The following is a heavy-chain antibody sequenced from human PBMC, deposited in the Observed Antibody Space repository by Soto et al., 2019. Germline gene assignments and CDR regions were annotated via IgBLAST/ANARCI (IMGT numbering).Heavy chain of an antibody. J-gene: IGHJ4*02. CDR2: ISNDGSDR. Sequence: GGSLRLSCAASGFSFSSYGMHWVRQAPGKGLEWVAVISNDGSDRYYADSVKGRFTISRDNSKNTLYLQTNSLRAEDTAVYYCAKDPAGYSGYGYFDYWGQGTLVTVSS. CDR3: AKDPAGYSGYGYFDY. V-gene: IGHV3-30*18. D-gene: IGHD5-12*01. CDR1: GFSFSSYG.